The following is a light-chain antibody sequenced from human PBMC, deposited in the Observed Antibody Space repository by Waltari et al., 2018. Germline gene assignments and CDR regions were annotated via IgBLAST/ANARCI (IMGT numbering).Light chain of an antibody. CDR2: WAS. Sequence: DIVMTQSPDSLAVSLGERATINCKSSQNVLYNSNNKNYLAWYQQKPGQPPKWFIYWASTRESGVPDRFSGSGSGTDFTLTISSLQAEDVAVYYCQQYYSTPYTFGQGTKLEIK. CDR1: QNVLYNSNNKNY. CDR3: QQYYSTPYT. V-gene: IGKV4-1*01. J-gene: IGKJ2*01.